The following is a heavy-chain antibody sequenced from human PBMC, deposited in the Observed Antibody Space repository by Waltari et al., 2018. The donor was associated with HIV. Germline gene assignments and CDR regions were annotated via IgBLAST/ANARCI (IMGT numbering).Heavy chain of an antibody. CDR3: ARGHGDYGIYWYFDL. CDR1: GFTFSSYG. Sequence: QVQLVESGGGVVQPGRSLRLSCAASGFTFSSYGMHWVRQAPGKGLEWVAVIWYDGSNKYYADSVKGRFTISRDNSKNTLYLQMNSLRAEDTAVYYCARGHGDYGIYWYFDLWGRGTLVTVSS. D-gene: IGHD4-17*01. V-gene: IGHV3-33*01. CDR2: IWYDGSNK. J-gene: IGHJ2*01.